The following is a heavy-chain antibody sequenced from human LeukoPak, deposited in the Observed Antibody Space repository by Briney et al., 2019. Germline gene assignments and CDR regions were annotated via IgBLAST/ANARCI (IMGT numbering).Heavy chain of an antibody. CDR3: ARGAADGYHYGSGSYYTY. V-gene: IGHV1-69*02. CDR2: IIPILGIP. J-gene: IGHJ4*02. D-gene: IGHD3-10*01. CDR1: GGTFSSYT. Sequence: ASVKVSCKASGGTFSSYTINWVRQAPGQGLEWMGRIIPILGIPNYAQKFQGRVTITADKSTSTAYMELSSLRSEDTGVYYCARGAADGYHYGSGSYYTYWGQGTLVTVSS.